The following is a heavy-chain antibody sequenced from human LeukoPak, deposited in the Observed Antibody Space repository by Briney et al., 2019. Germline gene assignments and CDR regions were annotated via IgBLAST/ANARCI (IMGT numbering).Heavy chain of an antibody. Sequence: ASAKVSCKASGYTFTRHGISWVRQAPGQGLEWMGWISGYNGDTKFAQKFQGRVSMTTDTSTSTAYMEVRSLRSDDTAMYYCARDPSNTSGRMIWFDSWGQGTVVTVSS. CDR1: GYTFTRHG. CDR3: ARDPSNTSGRMIWFDS. V-gene: IGHV1-18*01. J-gene: IGHJ5*01. CDR2: ISGYNGDT. D-gene: IGHD2-2*01.